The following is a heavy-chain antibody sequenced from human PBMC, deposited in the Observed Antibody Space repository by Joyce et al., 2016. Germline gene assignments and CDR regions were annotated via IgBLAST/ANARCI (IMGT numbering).Heavy chain of an antibody. Sequence: QVLLVQSGAEVRKPGSSVKVSCKASGGTFNSYVINWVRQVPGQGLEWLGQILPIFKTSNYGQKFQGRVTITADESTATAYMELTRLTSADTAVYFCATENGRDYLGASDIWGQGTKVIVSP. V-gene: IGHV1-69*01. CDR1: GGTFNSYV. CDR3: ATENGRDYLGASDI. CDR2: ILPIFKTS. J-gene: IGHJ3*02. D-gene: IGHD3-16*01.